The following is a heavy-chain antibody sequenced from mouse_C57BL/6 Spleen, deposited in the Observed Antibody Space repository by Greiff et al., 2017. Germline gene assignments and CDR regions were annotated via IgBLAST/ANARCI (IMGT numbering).Heavy chain of an antibody. Sequence: EVQGVESGGGLVQPGGSLSLSCAASGFTFTDYYMSWVRQPPGKALEWLGFIRNKANGYTTEYSASVKGRFTISRDNSQSILYLQMNALRAEDSATYYCARYNNYGSSSWYFDVWGTGTTVTVSS. CDR3: ARYNNYGSSSWYFDV. CDR2: IRNKANGYTT. CDR1: GFTFTDYY. V-gene: IGHV7-3*01. D-gene: IGHD1-1*01. J-gene: IGHJ1*03.